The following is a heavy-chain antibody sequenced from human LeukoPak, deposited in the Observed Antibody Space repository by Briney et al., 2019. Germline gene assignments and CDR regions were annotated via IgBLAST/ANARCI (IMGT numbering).Heavy chain of an antibody. CDR3: ARQSSDILTGYYRGPYYYYGMDV. Sequence: PSETLSLTCTVSGGSISSSNYYWGWIRQPPGKGLEWIGRIYYSGSTYYNPSLKSGVTISVDTSKNQFSLKLSSVTAADTAVYYCARQSSDILTGYYRGPYYYYGMDVWGQGTTVTVSS. D-gene: IGHD3-9*01. CDR2: IYYSGST. CDR1: GGSISSSNYY. V-gene: IGHV4-39*01. J-gene: IGHJ6*02.